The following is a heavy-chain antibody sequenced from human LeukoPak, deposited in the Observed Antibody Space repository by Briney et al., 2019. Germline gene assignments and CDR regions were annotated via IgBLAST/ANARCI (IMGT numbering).Heavy chain of an antibody. CDR2: VYHPDST. CDR1: GYPINNAYY. V-gene: IGHV4-38-2*01. J-gene: IGHJ6*03. CDR3: ARQYDPYFYYYLDL. D-gene: IGHD3-3*01. Sequence: SETLSLTCGVSGYPINNAYYWVWIRQPPGKGLEWIGSVYHPDSTYYNPSLKSRVTMSVDTSRNQFSLRLSFVTAADTAVYYCARQYDPYFYYYLDLGGTGTTVTVPS.